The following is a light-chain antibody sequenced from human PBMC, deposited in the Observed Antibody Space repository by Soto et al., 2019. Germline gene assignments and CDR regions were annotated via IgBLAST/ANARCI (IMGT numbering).Light chain of an antibody. V-gene: IGKV1-5*03. CDR3: QQYNSYRA. Sequence: DIQMTQSPSTLSASVGDRVSITCRASESIANWSAWHQQKPGRAPKLLISKASSLESGVPSRFGGSGFGTQFTLTISSLQPDDFATYYCQQYNSYRAFGQGTKVDIK. CDR1: ESIANW. CDR2: KAS. J-gene: IGKJ1*01.